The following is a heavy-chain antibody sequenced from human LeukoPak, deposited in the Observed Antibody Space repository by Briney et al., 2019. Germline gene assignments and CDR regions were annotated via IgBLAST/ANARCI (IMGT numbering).Heavy chain of an antibody. D-gene: IGHD2-2*01. Sequence: SETLSLTCTVSGGSISSYYWSWIRQPPGKGLGWIGYIYYSGSTNYNPSLKSRATISVDTSKNQFSLKLSSVTAADTAVYYCARHDSSLYCSSTSCYDAFDIWGQGTMVTVSS. CDR3: ARHDSSLYCSSTSCYDAFDI. CDR2: IYYSGST. J-gene: IGHJ3*02. V-gene: IGHV4-59*08. CDR1: GGSISSYY.